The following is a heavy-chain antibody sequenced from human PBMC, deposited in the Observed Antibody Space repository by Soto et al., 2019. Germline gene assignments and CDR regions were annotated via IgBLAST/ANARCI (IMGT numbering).Heavy chain of an antibody. CDR2: MNPNSGNT. Sequence: GASVKVSCKASGYTFTSYDINWVRQATGQGLEWMGWMNPNSGNTGYAQKFQGRVTMTRNTSISTAYMELSSLRSEDTAVYYCARVNSGYDPFDYWGQGTLVTVSS. J-gene: IGHJ4*02. CDR3: ARVNSGYDPFDY. CDR1: GYTFTSYD. D-gene: IGHD5-12*01. V-gene: IGHV1-8*01.